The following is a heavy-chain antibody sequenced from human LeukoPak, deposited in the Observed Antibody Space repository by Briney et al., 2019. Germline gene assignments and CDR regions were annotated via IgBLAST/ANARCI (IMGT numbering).Heavy chain of an antibody. J-gene: IGHJ3*02. CDR3: AKEYYGSAFDI. CDR2: ISSSSNTI. D-gene: IGHD3-10*01. CDR1: GFTFSTYD. Sequence: PGGSLRLSCAASGFTFSTYDMNWVRQAPGKGLEWVSYISSSSNTIYYADSVKGRFTISRDNAKNSLYPQMNSLRAEDTAVYYCAKEYYGSAFDIWGQGTMVTVSS. V-gene: IGHV3-48*04.